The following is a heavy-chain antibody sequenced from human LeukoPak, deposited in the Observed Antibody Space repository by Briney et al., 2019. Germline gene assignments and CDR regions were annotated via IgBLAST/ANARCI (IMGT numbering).Heavy chain of an antibody. CDR3: ARTHYYDSSGYYDAFDI. CDR2: ISYDGSNK. J-gene: IGHJ3*02. Sequence: GGSLRLSCAASGFTFSSYAMHWVRQAPGKGLEWVAVISYDGSNKYYADSVKGRFTISRDNSKNTLYLQMNSLRAEDTAVYYCARTHYYDSSGYYDAFDIWGQGTMVTVSS. V-gene: IGHV3-30-3*01. CDR1: GFTFSSYA. D-gene: IGHD3-22*01.